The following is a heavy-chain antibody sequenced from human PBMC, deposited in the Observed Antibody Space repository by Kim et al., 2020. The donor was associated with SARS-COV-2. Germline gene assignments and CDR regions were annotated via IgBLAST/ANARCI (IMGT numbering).Heavy chain of an antibody. CDR3: ARGGGRLTMSSGSHLPEGRYFDY. Sequence: GASLKISCKGSGYSFTSYWIGWVRQMPGKGLEWMGIIYPGDSDTRYSPSFQGQVTISADKSISTAYLQWSSLKASDTAMYYCARGGGRLTMSSGSHLPEGRYFDYWGQGTLVTVSS. D-gene: IGHD1-26*01. J-gene: IGHJ4*02. CDR1: GYSFTSYW. V-gene: IGHV5-51*01. CDR2: IYPGDSDT.